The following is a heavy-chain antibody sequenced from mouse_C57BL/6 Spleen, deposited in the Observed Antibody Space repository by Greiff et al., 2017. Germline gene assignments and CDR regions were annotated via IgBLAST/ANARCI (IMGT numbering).Heavy chain of an antibody. Sequence: QVQLQQSGAELVKPGASVKISCKASGYAFSSYWMNWVKQRPGKGLEWIGQIYPGDGDTNYNGKFKGKATLTADKSSSTAYMQLSSLTSEDSAVYFCARRERLYYFDYWGQGTTLTVSS. V-gene: IGHV1-80*01. J-gene: IGHJ2*01. CDR2: IYPGDGDT. CDR3: ARRERLYYFDY. CDR1: GYAFSSYW. D-gene: IGHD6-1*01.